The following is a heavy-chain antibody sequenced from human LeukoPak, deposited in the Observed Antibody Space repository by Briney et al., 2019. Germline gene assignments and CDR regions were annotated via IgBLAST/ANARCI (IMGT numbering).Heavy chain of an antibody. J-gene: IGHJ4*02. D-gene: IGHD5-12*01. CDR2: ISSSSSYI. CDR1: GFTSSRYW. V-gene: IGHV3-21*01. CDR3: ASPGGYGTLTYYSDY. Sequence: PGGSLRLSCAVSGFTSSRYWMHWVRQAPGKGLEWVSSISSSSSYIYYADSVKGRFTISRDNAKNSLYLQMNSLRAEDTAVYYCASPGGYGTLTYYSDYWGQGTLVTVSS.